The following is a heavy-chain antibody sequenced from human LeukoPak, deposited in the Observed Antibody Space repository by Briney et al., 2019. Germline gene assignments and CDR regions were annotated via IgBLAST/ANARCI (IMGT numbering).Heavy chain of an antibody. CDR2: IYYRGST. D-gene: IGHD3-10*01. CDR1: GGSIDTYY. V-gene: IGHV4-59*08. CDR3: ARRSYGSGTYFFDF. J-gene: IGHJ4*02. Sequence: PSETLSLTCSVSGGSIDTYYWSWIRQPPGKGLEWIGNIYYRGSTNYNPSLKSRVTISVDTSNNQFSLKLTSVTAADTAVYYCARRSYGSGTYFFDFWGQGTLVTVSS.